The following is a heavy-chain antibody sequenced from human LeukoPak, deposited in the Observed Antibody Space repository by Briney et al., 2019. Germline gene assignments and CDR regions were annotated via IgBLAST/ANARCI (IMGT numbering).Heavy chain of an antibody. J-gene: IGHJ4*02. CDR3: ARDQFVTTSGGFDY. CDR2: ISYDGSNK. D-gene: IGHD4-17*01. CDR1: GFTFSSYA. V-gene: IGHV3-30-3*01. Sequence: PGGSLRLSCAASGFTFSSYAMHWVRQAPGKGLEWVAVISYDGSNKYYADSVKGRFTISRDNSKNTLYLQMNSLRAEDTAVYYCARDQFVTTSGGFDYWGQGTLVTVPS.